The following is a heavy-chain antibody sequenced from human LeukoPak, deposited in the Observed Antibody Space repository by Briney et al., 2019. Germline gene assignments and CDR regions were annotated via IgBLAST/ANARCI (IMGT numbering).Heavy chain of an antibody. V-gene: IGHV5-10-1*01. CDR3: GRLSDY. J-gene: IGHJ4*02. Sequence: GESLKISCKGSGSNFGTYWISWVRQMPGKGLEWMGKIDPSDSSTNYSPSFEGHVTISADKSTSTAYLQWSSLKASDTAMYYCGRLSDYWGQGTLVTVSS. CDR2: IDPSDSST. CDR1: GSNFGTYW.